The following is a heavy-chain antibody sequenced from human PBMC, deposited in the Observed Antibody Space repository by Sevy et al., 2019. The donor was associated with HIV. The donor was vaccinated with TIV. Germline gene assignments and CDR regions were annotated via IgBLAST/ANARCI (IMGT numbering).Heavy chain of an antibody. V-gene: IGHV3-15*01. J-gene: IGHJ4*02. CDR3: TTDYGYYNSSGFNPDYFDY. D-gene: IGHD3-22*01. Sequence: GGSLRLSCAASGFSFNNAWMSWVRQAPGKGLEWVGHIKTKTDGGTADYAAPVQDRFIISRDDSENIVFLQMNGLESEDTAVYYCTTDYGYYNSSGFNPDYFDYWGQGTLVTVSP. CDR1: GFSFNNAW. CDR2: IKTKTDGGTA.